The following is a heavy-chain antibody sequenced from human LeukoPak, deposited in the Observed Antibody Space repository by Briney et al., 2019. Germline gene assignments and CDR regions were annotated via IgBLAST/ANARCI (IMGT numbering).Heavy chain of an antibody. J-gene: IGHJ3*02. CDR2: ISFNGNNK. V-gene: IGHV3-30*04. Sequence: GGSLRLSCAASGFTFSSYVLHWVRQAPGKGLEWVAVISFNGNNKYYAASVTGRFTISRDNAKNTLYLQMNSLRAEDTAVYCCARGLAAAGTDAFDIWGQGTKVSVS. CDR3: ARGLAAAGTDAFDI. CDR1: GFTFSSYV. D-gene: IGHD6-13*01.